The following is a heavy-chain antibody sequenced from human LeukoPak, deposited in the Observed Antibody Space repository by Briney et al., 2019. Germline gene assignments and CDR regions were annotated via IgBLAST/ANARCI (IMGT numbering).Heavy chain of an antibody. CDR1: GFTFSSYG. V-gene: IGHV3-30*02. CDR2: IRYDGSNK. D-gene: IGHD3-10*01. Sequence: GGSLRLSCAASGFTFSSYGMHRVRQAPGKGLEWVAFIRYDGSNKYYADSVKGRFTISRDNSKNTLYLQMNSLRAEDTAVYYCAKDLDVATITLDYWGQGTLVTVSS. J-gene: IGHJ4*02. CDR3: AKDLDVATITLDY.